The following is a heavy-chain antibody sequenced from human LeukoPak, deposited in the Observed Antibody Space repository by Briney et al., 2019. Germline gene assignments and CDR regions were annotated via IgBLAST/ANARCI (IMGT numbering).Heavy chain of an antibody. Sequence: GGSLRLSCAASGFTFSSYAMSWVRQAPGKGLEWVSTISGSGSSTYYADSVKGRFTISRDNSKNTLYLQMNSLRAEDTAVYYCARGGGRAGYYFDYWGQGTLVTVSS. CDR3: ARGGGRAGYYFDY. V-gene: IGHV3-23*01. CDR2: ISGSGSST. J-gene: IGHJ4*02. D-gene: IGHD3-16*01. CDR1: GFTFSSYA.